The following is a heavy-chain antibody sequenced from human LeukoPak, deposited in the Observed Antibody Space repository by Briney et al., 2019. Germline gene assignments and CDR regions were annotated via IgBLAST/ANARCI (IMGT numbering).Heavy chain of an antibody. J-gene: IGHJ4*02. Sequence: SETLSLTCTVSGYSISSGYYWGWIRQPPGKGLEWIGSIYHSGSTYYNPSLKSRVTISVDTSKNQFSLKLSSVTAADTAVYYCARDGFGEFLSYWGQGTLVTVSS. V-gene: IGHV4-38-2*02. CDR2: IYHSGST. D-gene: IGHD3-10*01. CDR1: GYSISSGYY. CDR3: ARDGFGEFLSY.